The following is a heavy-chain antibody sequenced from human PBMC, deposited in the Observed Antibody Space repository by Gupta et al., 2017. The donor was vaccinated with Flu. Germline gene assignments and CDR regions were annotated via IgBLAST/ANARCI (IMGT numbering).Heavy chain of an antibody. CDR2: IIPIFRAA. Sequence: EWMGGIIPIFRAANYAQNFQGRVTITADESTSTSFMEVASLRSEDSAVYYCARGAVQKWFDSWGQGTLVTVSS. V-gene: IGHV1-69*01. J-gene: IGHJ5*01. CDR3: ARGAVQKWFDS. D-gene: IGHD1-1*01.